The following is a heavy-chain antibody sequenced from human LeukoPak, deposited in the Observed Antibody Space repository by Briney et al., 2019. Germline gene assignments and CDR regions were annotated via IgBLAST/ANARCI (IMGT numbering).Heavy chain of an antibody. V-gene: IGHV1-18*01. CDR2: ISAYNGNT. D-gene: IGHD6-6*01. Sequence: ASVKVSCKASGYTFTSYGISWVRQAPGQGLEWMGWISAYNGNTNYAQKLQGRVTMTTDTSTSTAYMELRSLRSDDTAVYYCARVGVPSIAARPDWFDPWGQGTLVTVSS. CDR1: GYTFTSYG. J-gene: IGHJ5*02. CDR3: ARVGVPSIAARPDWFDP.